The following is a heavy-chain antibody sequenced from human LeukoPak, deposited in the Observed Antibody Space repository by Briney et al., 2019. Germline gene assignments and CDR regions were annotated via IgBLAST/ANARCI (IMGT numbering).Heavy chain of an antibody. Sequence: GGSLRLSCAASGFTFSSYGIHWVSQAPGKRLEWVAFIRYDGSNKYYADSVKGRFTISRGNSKSTLYLQMNSLRAEDTAVYYCAKDLSMIWCSTTTCSYFDYWGQGTLVTVSS. J-gene: IGHJ4*02. D-gene: IGHD2-2*01. CDR1: GFTFSSYG. CDR2: IRYDGSNK. CDR3: AKDLSMIWCSTTTCSYFDY. V-gene: IGHV3-30*02.